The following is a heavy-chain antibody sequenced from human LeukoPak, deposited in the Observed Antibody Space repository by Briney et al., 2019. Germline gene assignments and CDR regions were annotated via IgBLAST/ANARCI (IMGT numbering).Heavy chain of an antibody. CDR2: ISGSGRTI. V-gene: IGHV3-48*03. Sequence: PGGSLRLSCAASGFTFSSYEVHWVRQAPGKGLEWVSYISGSGRTIYYADSVKGRFTISRDNAKNSLYLQMNSLRAEDTAVYFCARGIFGGSGREQVWGRGTTVTVSS. CDR1: GFTFSSYE. D-gene: IGHD3-10*01. CDR3: ARGIFGGSGREQV. J-gene: IGHJ6*02.